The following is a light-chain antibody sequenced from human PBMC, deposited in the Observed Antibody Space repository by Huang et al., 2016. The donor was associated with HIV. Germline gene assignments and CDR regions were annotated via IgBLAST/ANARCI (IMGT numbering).Light chain of an antibody. V-gene: IGKV3-20*01. CDR2: GAS. CDR3: HQYGTSPLT. CDR1: QSVNSAY. Sequence: EIVLTQSPDTLSLSPGERATLSCRASQSVNSAYLAWYQQNPGQAPRLLIYGASNRATGIPDRFTGSGSGTDFTLTISRLEPDDFAVFYCHQYGTSPLTFGQGTRLETK. J-gene: IGKJ5*01.